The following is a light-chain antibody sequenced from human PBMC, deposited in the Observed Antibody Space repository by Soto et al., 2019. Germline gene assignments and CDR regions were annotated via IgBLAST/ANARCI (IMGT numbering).Light chain of an antibody. Sequence: QSALTRPASVSGTPGQSITLSCTGTSSDVGGYNYVSWYQQHPGKAPKLLIYDVTNRPSGVSNRFSGSKSGNTASLTISGLQAEDEADYYCSSYRSSSPVYVFGPGTKLTVL. CDR2: DVT. J-gene: IGLJ1*01. CDR1: SSDVGGYNY. V-gene: IGLV2-14*03. CDR3: SSYRSSSPVYV.